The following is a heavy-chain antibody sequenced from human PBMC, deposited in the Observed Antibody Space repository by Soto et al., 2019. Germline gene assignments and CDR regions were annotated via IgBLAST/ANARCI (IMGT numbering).Heavy chain of an antibody. CDR3: ARDRGRYGSGSYYPNYYYYGMDV. V-gene: IGHV4-34*01. D-gene: IGHD3-10*01. Sequence: SETLSLTFAVHGGSFSGYYWSWIRQPPGKGLEWIGEINHSGSTNYNPSLKSRVTISVDTSKNQFSLKLSSVTAADTAVYYCARDRGRYGSGSYYPNYYYYGMDVWGQGTTVTVSS. CDR2: INHSGST. CDR1: GGSFSGYY. J-gene: IGHJ6*02.